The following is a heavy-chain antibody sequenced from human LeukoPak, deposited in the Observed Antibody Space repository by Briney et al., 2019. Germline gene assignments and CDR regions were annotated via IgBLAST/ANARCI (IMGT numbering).Heavy chain of an antibody. CDR3: ARLGTGGFDY. CDR1: GGSFSGYY. Sequence: SETLTLTCAVYGGSFSGYYWSWIRQPPGKGLEWIGEINHSGSTNYNPSFKSRVTISVDTPKNQFSLELSSVTAADTAVYYCARLGTGGFDYWGQGTLVTVSS. CDR2: INHSGST. J-gene: IGHJ4*02. D-gene: IGHD7-27*01. V-gene: IGHV4-34*01.